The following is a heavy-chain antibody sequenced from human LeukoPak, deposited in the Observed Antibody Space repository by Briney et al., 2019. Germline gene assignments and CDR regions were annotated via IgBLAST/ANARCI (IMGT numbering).Heavy chain of an antibody. CDR3: ARDRRRNCSGGSCYLNWFDP. D-gene: IGHD2-15*01. V-gene: IGHV1-46*01. CDR2: INPSGGST. Sequence: ASVKVSCKASGYTFTSYYMHWVRQAPGQGLEWMGIINPSGGSTSYAQKFQGRVTMTRDTSTSTVYMELSSLRSKDTAVYYCARDRRRNCSGGSCYLNWFDPWGQGTLVTVSS. CDR1: GYTFTSYY. J-gene: IGHJ5*02.